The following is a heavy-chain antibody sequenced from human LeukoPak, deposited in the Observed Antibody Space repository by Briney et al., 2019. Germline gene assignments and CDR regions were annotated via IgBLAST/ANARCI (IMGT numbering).Heavy chain of an antibody. CDR3: AGGAETSYYDSSGYGY. CDR1: GGSISSGGYY. J-gene: IGHJ4*02. D-gene: IGHD3-22*01. Sequence: PSETLSLTCTVSGGSISSGGYYWSWIRQHPGKGLEWIGYIYYSGSTYYNPSLKSRVTISVDTSKNQFSLKLSSVTAADTAVYYCAGGAETSYYDSSGYGYWGQGTLVTVSS. CDR2: IYYSGST. V-gene: IGHV4-31*03.